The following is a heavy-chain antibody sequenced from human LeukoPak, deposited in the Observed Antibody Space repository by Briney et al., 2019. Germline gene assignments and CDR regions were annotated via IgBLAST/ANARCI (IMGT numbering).Heavy chain of an antibody. J-gene: IGHJ6*03. Sequence: PSETLSLTCTVSGGSISSYYWSWIRQPPGKGLEWIGCIYYSGSTNYNPSLKSRVTISVDTSKNQFSLKLSSVTAADTAVYYCARTDSYYYYMDVWGKGTTVTVSS. V-gene: IGHV4-59*01. CDR3: ARTDSYYYYMDV. CDR2: IYYSGST. CDR1: GGSISSYY.